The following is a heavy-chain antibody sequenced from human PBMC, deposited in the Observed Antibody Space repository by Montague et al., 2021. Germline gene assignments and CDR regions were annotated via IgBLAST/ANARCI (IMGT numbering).Heavy chain of an antibody. J-gene: IGHJ5*02. CDR3: ARSAFAEAIDP. D-gene: IGHD6-25*01. CDR2: SKYYGSRT. CDR1: GFTFSNYW. Sequence: SLRLSCAASGFTFSNYWMHWVRQAPGKGLVWVSHSKYYGSRTGYADSLKVRFTISRDNAKNTLYLQMNSLRVDDTAVYYCARSAFAEAIDPWGQGTLVTVSS. V-gene: IGHV3-74*01.